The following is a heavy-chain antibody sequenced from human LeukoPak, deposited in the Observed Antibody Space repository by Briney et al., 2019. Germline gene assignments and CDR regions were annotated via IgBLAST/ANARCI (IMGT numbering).Heavy chain of an antibody. CDR2: ISAYNGNT. J-gene: IGHJ6*03. V-gene: IGHV1-18*01. CDR1: GYTFTSYG. Sequence: GASVKVSCKASGYTFTSYGISWVRQAPGQGLEWMGWISAYNGNTNYAQKLQGRVTMTTDTSTSTAYMELRSLRSDDTAVYYCARSREFGVKQLGDSYYYYMDVWGKGTTVTVSS. CDR3: ARSREFGVKQLGDSYYYYMDV. D-gene: IGHD6-13*01.